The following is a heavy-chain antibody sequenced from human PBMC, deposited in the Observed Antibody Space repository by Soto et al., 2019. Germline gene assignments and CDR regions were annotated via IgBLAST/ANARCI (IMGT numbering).Heavy chain of an antibody. CDR1: GFTFSSYS. Sequence: EVQVVESGGGLVKPGGSLRLSYAASGFTFSSYSMNWVRQAPGKGLEWVSCISGSSSYIYYADSVKGRFTISRDNAKNSLYLQMNSLRAEDTAVYYCARTDYGDYVRGAFDIWGQGTMVTVSS. CDR2: ISGSSSYI. J-gene: IGHJ3*02. CDR3: ARTDYGDYVRGAFDI. V-gene: IGHV3-21*01. D-gene: IGHD4-17*01.